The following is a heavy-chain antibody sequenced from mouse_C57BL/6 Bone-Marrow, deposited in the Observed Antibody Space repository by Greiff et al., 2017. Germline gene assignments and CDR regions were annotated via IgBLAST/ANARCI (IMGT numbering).Heavy chain of an antibody. D-gene: IGHD4-1*01. CDR1: GFPFSSSA. Sequence: DVMLVESGGGLVKPGGSLTLSCAASGFPFSSSAMSWVRQTPEKRLEWVATLSDGGSYTYYPDTVKGRFTISRDNAKNNLYLQMGHLKSEDTAMYYCAREENWAWFAYWGQGTLVTVSA. J-gene: IGHJ3*01. CDR3: AREENWAWFAY. CDR2: LSDGGSYT. V-gene: IGHV5-4*01.